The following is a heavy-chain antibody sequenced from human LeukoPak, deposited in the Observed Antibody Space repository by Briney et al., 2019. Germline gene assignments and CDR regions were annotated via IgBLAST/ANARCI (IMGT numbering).Heavy chain of an antibody. Sequence: GGSLRLSRAASGFTFSSYAMSWVRQAPGKGLEWVSAISGSGGSTYYADSVKGRFTISRDNSKNTLYLQMNSLRAEDTAVYYCAKQAYDSSGYYYVPKEYFDYWGQGTLVTVSS. CDR1: GFTFSSYA. CDR3: AKQAYDSSGYYYVPKEYFDY. J-gene: IGHJ4*02. CDR2: ISGSGGST. V-gene: IGHV3-23*01. D-gene: IGHD3-22*01.